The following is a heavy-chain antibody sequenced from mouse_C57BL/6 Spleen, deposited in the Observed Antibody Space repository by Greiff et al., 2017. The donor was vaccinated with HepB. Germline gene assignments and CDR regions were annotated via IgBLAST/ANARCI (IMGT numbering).Heavy chain of an antibody. CDR3: ARNANLLGAMDY. CDR1: GFSLSTFGMG. Sequence: ESGPGILQPSQTLSLTCSFSGFSLSTFGMGVGWIRQPSGKGLEWLAHIWWDDDKYYNPALKSRLTISKDTSKNQVFLKIANVDTADTATDYCARNANLLGAMDYWGQGTSVTVSS. CDR2: IWWDDDK. D-gene: IGHD2-1*01. J-gene: IGHJ4*01. V-gene: IGHV8-8*01.